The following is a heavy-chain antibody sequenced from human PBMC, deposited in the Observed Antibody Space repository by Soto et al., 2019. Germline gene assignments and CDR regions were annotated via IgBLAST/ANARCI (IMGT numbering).Heavy chain of an antibody. V-gene: IGHV1-46*01. D-gene: IGHD2-15*01. CDR2: INPSGGSA. CDR1: GHIFTSYY. CDR3: ARDAQGYCSGGGSYDLDR. Sequence: ASVKVSCKASGHIFTSYYLHWSRQPPGQGLEWMGIINPSGGSATYAQKFQGRVTMIRDTSTSTVPMDLSSLRPEATAGYYCARDAQGYCSGGGSYDLDRRDPGTLVTISS. J-gene: IGHJ5*02.